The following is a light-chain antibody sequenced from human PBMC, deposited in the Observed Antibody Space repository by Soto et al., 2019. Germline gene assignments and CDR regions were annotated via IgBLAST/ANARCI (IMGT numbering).Light chain of an antibody. CDR2: DAS. V-gene: IGKV1-33*01. J-gene: IGKJ1*01. CDR1: QDISNY. Sequence: IQMTQSPSSLSASVGDRVTITCQASQDISNYLNWYQQKPGEAPKLLIYDASALPRGVPSRFSGSGSGTKFTLTIASLQPDDFATYYCQQYETFSGTFGPRTKVDI. CDR3: QQYETFSGT.